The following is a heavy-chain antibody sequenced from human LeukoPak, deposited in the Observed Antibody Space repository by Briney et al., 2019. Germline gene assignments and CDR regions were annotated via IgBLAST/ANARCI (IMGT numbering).Heavy chain of an antibody. J-gene: IGHJ4*02. CDR1: GGTFSSYA. V-gene: IGHV1-69*05. D-gene: IGHD6-6*01. Sequence: SVKVSCKASGGTFSSYAISWVRQAPGQGLEWMGGIIPIFGTANYAQKFQGRVTITTDESTSTAYMELSSLRSEDTAVNYCAREGGSSSPYFDYWGQGTLVTVYS. CDR2: IIPIFGTA. CDR3: AREGGSSSPYFDY.